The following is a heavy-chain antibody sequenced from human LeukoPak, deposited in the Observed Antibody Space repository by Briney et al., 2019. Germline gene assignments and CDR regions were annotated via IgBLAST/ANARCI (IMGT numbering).Heavy chain of an antibody. J-gene: IGHJ4*02. CDR3: AKGYSSGWYFAGFCDC. V-gene: IGHV3-23*01. Sequence: PGGSLRLSCAASGFIFSSYAMSWVRQAPGKGLEWVSAISGSGGSTYYADSVKGRFTISRDNSKNTLYLQMNSLRAEDTAVYYCAKGYSSGWYFAGFCDCWGQGTLVTVSS. CDR2: ISGSGGST. CDR1: GFIFSSYA. D-gene: IGHD6-19*01.